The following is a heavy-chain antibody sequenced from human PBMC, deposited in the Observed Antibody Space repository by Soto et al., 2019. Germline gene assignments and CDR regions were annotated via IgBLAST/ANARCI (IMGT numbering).Heavy chain of an antibody. CDR3: ATFLGARDL. Sequence: ESGGGLVQPGGSLRVSCAASGFTFSSFAMSWVRQAPGKGLEWVSSIISSGVSTDYADSVKGRFTISRDNSKNTLYLQMNSLRAEDTAVYYCATFLGARDLWGRGTLVTVSS. CDR2: IISSGVST. V-gene: IGHV3-23*01. CDR1: GFTFSSFA. J-gene: IGHJ2*01. D-gene: IGHD3-16*01.